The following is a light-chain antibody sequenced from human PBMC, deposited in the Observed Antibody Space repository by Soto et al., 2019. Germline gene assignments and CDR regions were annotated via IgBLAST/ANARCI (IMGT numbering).Light chain of an antibody. CDR3: SSFSSSATQV. CDR2: AVS. J-gene: IGLJ1*01. V-gene: IGLV2-14*03. Sequence: QSALTQPASVSGSSGRSITISFTGTSSDVGRYNFVSWYQQHPGNAPKLLIYAVSDRPSGVSTRFSGSKSGNTASLPISGAQDEDEAVYYCSSFSSSATQVFGTGTKLTVL. CDR1: SSDVGRYNF.